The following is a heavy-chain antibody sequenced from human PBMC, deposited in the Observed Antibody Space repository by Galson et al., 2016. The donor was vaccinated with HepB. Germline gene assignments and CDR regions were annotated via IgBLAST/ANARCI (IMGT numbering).Heavy chain of an antibody. Sequence: SLRLSCAASGFTLSKAWFTWVRQAPGKGLEWVGRIRPQRDRKTPVYAAPVEGRFTISRDDSKNTLYLQMNSPTTEDTALYYCYGHLDYWGRGTLVTVSS. CDR1: GFTLSKAW. V-gene: IGHV3-15*01. CDR2: IRPQRDRKTP. J-gene: IGHJ4*02. CDR3: YGHLDY. D-gene: IGHD4-17*01.